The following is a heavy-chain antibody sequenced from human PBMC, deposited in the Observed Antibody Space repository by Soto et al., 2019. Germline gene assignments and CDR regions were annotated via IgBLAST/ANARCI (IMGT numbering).Heavy chain of an antibody. CDR3: ARPVRGPSWYFDY. Sequence: SETLSLTCTVSGGSISSSSYYWGWIRQPPGKGLEWIGSIYYSGSTYYNPSLKSRVTISVDTSKNQFSLKLSSVTAADTAVYYCARPVRGPSWYFDYWGQGTRVTFSS. V-gene: IGHV4-39*01. CDR1: GGSISSSSYY. CDR2: IYYSGST. J-gene: IGHJ4*02.